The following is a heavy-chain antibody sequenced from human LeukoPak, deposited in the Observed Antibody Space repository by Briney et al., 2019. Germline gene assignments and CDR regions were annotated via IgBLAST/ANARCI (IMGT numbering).Heavy chain of an antibody. CDR1: GFTFSSYA. CDR2: ISSNGGST. Sequence: PGGSLRLSCAASGFTFSSYAMHWVRQTPGKGLEYVSAISSNGGSTYYANSVKGRLTISRDNSKNTLYLQMGSLRAEDVAVYYCARDRVSSSWPYYFDYWGQGTLVTVSS. J-gene: IGHJ4*02. V-gene: IGHV3-64*01. CDR3: ARDRVSSSWPYYFDY. D-gene: IGHD6-13*01.